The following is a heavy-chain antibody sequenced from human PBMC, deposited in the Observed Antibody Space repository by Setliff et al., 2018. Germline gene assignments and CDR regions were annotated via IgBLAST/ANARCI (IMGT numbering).Heavy chain of an antibody. CDR2: IKSKTDGGTT. CDR3: YTWLLYSSSWYRDH. CDR1: GFTFSNAW. Sequence: GGSLRLSCAAPGFTFSNAWMSWVRQAPGKGLEWVGRIKSKTDGGTTDYAAPVKGRFTISRDDSKNTLYLQMNSLKTEDTAVYYCYTWLLYSSSWYRDHWGQGTLVTVSS. D-gene: IGHD6-13*01. J-gene: IGHJ4*02. V-gene: IGHV3-15*01.